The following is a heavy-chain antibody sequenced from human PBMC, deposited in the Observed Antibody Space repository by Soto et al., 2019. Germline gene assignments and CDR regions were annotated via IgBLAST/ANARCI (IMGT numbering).Heavy chain of an antibody. V-gene: IGHV3-15*01. D-gene: IGHD6-6*01. CDR1: GFTFSNAW. CDR3: TTDTETPRPHYYYYMDV. CDR2: IKSKTDGGTT. Sequence: GGSLRLSCAASGFTFSNAWMSWVRQAPGKGLEWVGRIKSKTDGGTTDYAAPVKGRFTISRDDSKNTLYLQMNSLKTEDTAVYYCTTDTETPRPHYYYYMDVWGKGTTVTVSS. J-gene: IGHJ6*03.